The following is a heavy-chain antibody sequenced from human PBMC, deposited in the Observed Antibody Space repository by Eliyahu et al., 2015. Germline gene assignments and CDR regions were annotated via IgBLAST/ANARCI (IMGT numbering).Heavy chain of an antibody. D-gene: IGHD3-10*01. CDR3: AKDYRFGELFYYFDY. V-gene: IGHV3-23*01. J-gene: IGHJ4*02. CDR1: XFTXXXXA. Sequence: EVQLLESGGGLVQPGGSLRLSCXAAXFTXXXXAMSWVRQAPGKGLEWVSTIYGSGESTYYADSVKGRFTISXDNSKNTLYLQMNSLRAEDTAVYYCAKDYRFGELFYYFDYWGQGTLVTVSS. CDR2: IYGSGEST.